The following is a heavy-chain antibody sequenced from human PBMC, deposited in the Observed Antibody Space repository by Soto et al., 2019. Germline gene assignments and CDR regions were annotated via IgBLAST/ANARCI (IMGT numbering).Heavy chain of an antibody. Sequence: EVQLVESGGGLVQPGGSLRLSCAGSGFTFTTYYMHWVRQALGKGLVWVSLTSVDGSRTLYADSVKGRFTISRDNAKNTVYLQMNSLRVEDTAVYYCARDLDGDQDWYLDLWGRGTLVTVSS. J-gene: IGHJ2*01. CDR3: ARDLDGDQDWYLDL. V-gene: IGHV3-74*03. CDR1: GFTFTTYY. CDR2: TSVDGSRT. D-gene: IGHD4-17*01.